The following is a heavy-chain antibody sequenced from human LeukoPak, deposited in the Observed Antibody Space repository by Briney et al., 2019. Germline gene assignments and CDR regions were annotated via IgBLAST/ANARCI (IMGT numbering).Heavy chain of an antibody. J-gene: IGHJ4*02. V-gene: IGHV1-2*02. D-gene: IGHD3-22*01. CDR2: INPNSGDT. Sequence: ASVKVSCKASGYTFTGYYMHWVRQAPGQGLEWMGWINPNSGDTNYAQKFHGRVTMTRDTSISTAYMELSRLRFDDTAVYYCAREGDNYDSSGYYLDWGQGTLVTASS. CDR3: AREGDNYDSSGYYLD. CDR1: GYTFTGYY.